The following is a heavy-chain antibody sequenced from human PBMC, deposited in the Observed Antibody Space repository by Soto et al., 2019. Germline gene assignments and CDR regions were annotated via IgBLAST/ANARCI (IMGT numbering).Heavy chain of an antibody. D-gene: IGHD6-13*01. CDR2: ISYDGSNK. Sequence: GGSLRLSCAASGFTFSSYAMHWVRQAPGKGLEWVAVISYDGSNKFYADSVKDRFTISRDNSKNTLYLQMNSLRAEDTAVYYCARDLFPQIFSSSWYLDYWGQGTLVTVSS. CDR3: ARDLFPQIFSSSWYLDY. CDR1: GFTFSSYA. V-gene: IGHV3-30-3*01. J-gene: IGHJ4*02.